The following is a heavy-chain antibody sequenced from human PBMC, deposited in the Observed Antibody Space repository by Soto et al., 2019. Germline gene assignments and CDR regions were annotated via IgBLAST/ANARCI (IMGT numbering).Heavy chain of an antibody. CDR2: IERDDDDK. D-gene: IGHD1-20*01. CDR1: GFSLTSPGMC. CDR3: ARSIRGTRRFNGMDV. V-gene: IGHV2-70*13. Sequence: SGPTLVNPTETLTLTCTFSGFSLTSPGMCVSWIRQSPGKALEWLALIERDDDDKYYSTSLKTRLTISKDTRKNQVVLTMANMEPADTATYYCARSIRGTRRFNGMDVCGQGTTVTV. J-gene: IGHJ6*02.